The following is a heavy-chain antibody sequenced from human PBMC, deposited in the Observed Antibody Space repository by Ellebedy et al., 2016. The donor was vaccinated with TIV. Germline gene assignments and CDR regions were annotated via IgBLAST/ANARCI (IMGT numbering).Heavy chain of an antibody. J-gene: IGHJ4*02. Sequence: GGSLRLSXAASGFTFSSYSMNWVRQAPGKGLEWVAVISYDGSNKYYADSVKGRFTISRDNSKNTLYLQMNSLRAEDTAVYYCARVHYYGSGSYSNYFDYWGQGTLVTVSS. D-gene: IGHD3-10*01. V-gene: IGHV3-30*03. CDR2: ISYDGSNK. CDR3: ARVHYYGSGSYSNYFDY. CDR1: GFTFSSYS.